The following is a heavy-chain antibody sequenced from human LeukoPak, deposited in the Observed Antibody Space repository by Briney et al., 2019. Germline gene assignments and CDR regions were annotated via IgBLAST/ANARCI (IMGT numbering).Heavy chain of an antibody. CDR2: MNANSGNT. D-gene: IGHD3-9*01. V-gene: IGHV1-8*01. J-gene: IGHJ5*02. CDR1: GHTLTSSD. CDR3: SQAEAGIRYFDWLFLFDP. Sequence: ASVKVSCKASGHTLTSSDINWVPQATGQGLELMGWMNANSGNTGYAQKFQGKVTMTRNTSVSTAYMELSSLRSEDTAVYYCSQAEAGIRYFDWLFLFDPWGQGTLVTVSS.